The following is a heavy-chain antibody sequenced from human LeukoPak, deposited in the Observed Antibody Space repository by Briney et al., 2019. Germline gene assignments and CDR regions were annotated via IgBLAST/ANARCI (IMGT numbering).Heavy chain of an antibody. D-gene: IGHD3-3*01. Sequence: PGGSLRLSCAASGFTFSSYGMHWVRQAPGKGLEWVAFIRYDGSNKYYADSVKGRFTISRDNSKNTLYLQMNSLRAEDRAVYYCAKFVSLTIVNLPHQNQDYWGQGTLVTVSS. CDR3: AKFVSLTIVNLPHQNQDY. CDR1: GFTFSSYG. CDR2: IRYDGSNK. V-gene: IGHV3-30*02. J-gene: IGHJ4*02.